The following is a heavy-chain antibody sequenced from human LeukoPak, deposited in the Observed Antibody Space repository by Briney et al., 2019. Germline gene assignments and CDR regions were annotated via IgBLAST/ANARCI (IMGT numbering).Heavy chain of an antibody. CDR1: GFTFSSYS. Sequence: GGSLRLSCAASGFTFSSYSMNWVRQAPGKGLEWVSYISSSSGTIYYTDSVRGRFTISRDNAKNSLYLQMNSLRAEDTAVFFCARGTVVTGFFDYWGQGNLVTVSS. V-gene: IGHV3-48*01. J-gene: IGHJ4*02. D-gene: IGHD4-23*01. CDR2: ISSSSGTI. CDR3: ARGTVVTGFFDY.